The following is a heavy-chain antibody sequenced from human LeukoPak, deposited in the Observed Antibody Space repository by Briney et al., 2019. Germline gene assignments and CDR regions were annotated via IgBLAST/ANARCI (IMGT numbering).Heavy chain of an antibody. CDR3: ARDSPLLSGYYYSFDY. CDR1: GFTFSSYC. D-gene: IGHD3-22*01. Sequence: GGSLRLSCAASGFTFSSYCMSWVRQAPGKGLEWVANIKQDGSEKYYVDSVKGRFTISRDNAKNSLYLQMNSLRAEDTAVYYCARDSPLLSGYYYSFDYWGQGTLVTVSS. J-gene: IGHJ4*02. CDR2: IKQDGSEK. V-gene: IGHV3-7*01.